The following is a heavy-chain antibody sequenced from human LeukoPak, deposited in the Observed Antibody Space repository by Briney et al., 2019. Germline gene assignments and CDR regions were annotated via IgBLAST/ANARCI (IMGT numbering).Heavy chain of an antibody. CDR1: GFTVSSNY. CDR3: ARDQDYYGSGSYDRWAFDI. CDR2: IYSGGST. V-gene: IGHV3-66*01. D-gene: IGHD3-10*01. Sequence: GGSLRLSCAASGFTVSSNYMSWVRQAPGKGLEWVSVIYSGGSTYYADSVKGRFTISRDNSKNTLYLQMNSLRAEDTAVYYCARDQDYYGSGSYDRWAFDIWGQGTMVTVSS. J-gene: IGHJ3*02.